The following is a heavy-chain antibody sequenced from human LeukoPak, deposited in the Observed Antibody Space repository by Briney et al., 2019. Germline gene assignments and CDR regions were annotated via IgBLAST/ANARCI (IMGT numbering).Heavy chain of an antibody. Sequence: ASQTLSLTCTVSGGSISSGSYYWSWIRQPPGKGLEWIGYIYNSGSTNYNPSLESRVTISVDTSKNQVSLKLSSVTAADTAVYYCARDYSSSNYYYYYMDVWGKGTTVTVSS. D-gene: IGHD6-6*01. CDR1: GGSISSGSYY. CDR2: IYNSGST. J-gene: IGHJ6*03. V-gene: IGHV4-61*01. CDR3: ARDYSSSNYYYYYMDV.